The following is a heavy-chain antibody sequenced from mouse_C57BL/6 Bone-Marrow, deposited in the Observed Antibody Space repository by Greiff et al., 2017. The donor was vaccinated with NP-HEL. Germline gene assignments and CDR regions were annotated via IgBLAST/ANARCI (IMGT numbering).Heavy chain of an antibody. CDR3: TRDGYSYAMDY. Sequence: EVKLEESGEGLVKPGGSLKLSCAASGFTFSSYAMSWVRQTPEKRLEWVAYISSGGDYIYYADTVKGRFTISRDNARNTLYLQMSSLKSEDTAMYYCTRDGYSYAMDYWGQGTSVTVSS. J-gene: IGHJ4*01. D-gene: IGHD2-3*01. CDR1: GFTFSSYA. V-gene: IGHV5-9-1*02. CDR2: ISSGGDYI.